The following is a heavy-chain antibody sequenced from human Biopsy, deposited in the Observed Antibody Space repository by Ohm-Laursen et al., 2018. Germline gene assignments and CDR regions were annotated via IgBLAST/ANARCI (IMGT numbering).Heavy chain of an antibody. J-gene: IGHJ3*02. CDR2: IYTSGSP. Sequence: TLSLTCAVSGDSINNYYWSWIRQPAGKGLEWIGRIYTSGSPNYNLSLESRVTMSVDTSKNQFSLNLRSVTAADTAVYYCARGTGRYYVYGAFDIWGQGTVVIVSS. V-gene: IGHV4-4*07. CDR3: ARGTGRYYVYGAFDI. D-gene: IGHD1-26*01. CDR1: GDSINNYY.